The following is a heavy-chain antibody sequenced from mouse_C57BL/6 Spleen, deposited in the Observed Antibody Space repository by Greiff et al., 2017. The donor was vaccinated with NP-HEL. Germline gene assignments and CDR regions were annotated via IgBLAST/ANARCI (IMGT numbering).Heavy chain of an antibody. D-gene: IGHD1-1*01. CDR1: GYAFSSYW. CDR2: IYPGDGDT. J-gene: IGHJ2*01. V-gene: IGHV1-80*01. CDR3: ARGGLRVSYFDY. Sequence: QVQLQQSGAELVKPGASVKISCKASGYAFSSYWMNWVKQRPGKGLEWIGQIYPGDGDTNYNGKFKGKATLTADKSSSTAYMQLSSLTSEDSAVYFCARGGLRVSYFDYWGQGTTLTVSS.